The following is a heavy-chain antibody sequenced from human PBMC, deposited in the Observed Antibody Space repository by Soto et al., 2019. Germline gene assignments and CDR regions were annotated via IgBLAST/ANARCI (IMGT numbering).Heavy chain of an antibody. J-gene: IGHJ6*02. D-gene: IGHD3-3*01. CDR3: ASRLSTIVGVVGYYYYYGMDV. Sequence: SVKVSCKASGGTFSSYAISWVRQAPGQGLEWMGGIIPIFGTANYAQKFQGRVTITADESTSTAYMELSSLRSEDTAVYYCASRLSTIVGVVGYYYYYGMDVWGQGTTVTVSS. CDR2: IIPIFGTA. V-gene: IGHV1-69*13. CDR1: GGTFSSYA.